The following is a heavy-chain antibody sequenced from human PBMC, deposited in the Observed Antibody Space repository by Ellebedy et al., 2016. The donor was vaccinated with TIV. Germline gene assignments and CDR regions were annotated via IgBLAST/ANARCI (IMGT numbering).Heavy chain of an antibody. CDR1: GFTFSNYW. Sequence: GGSLRLSCVASGFTFSNYWMHWVRQTPGKGLVWVSRLNPDGSDTHYADSVKGRFTISRDNAENTLYLQMNSLRAEDTAVYYCARSIRVDATTFNAYDMWGQGTMVTVSS. CDR3: ARSIRVDATTFNAYDM. CDR2: LNPDGSDT. J-gene: IGHJ3*02. D-gene: IGHD5-18*01. V-gene: IGHV3-74*01.